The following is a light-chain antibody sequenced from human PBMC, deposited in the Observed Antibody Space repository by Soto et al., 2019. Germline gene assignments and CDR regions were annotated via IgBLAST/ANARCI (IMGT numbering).Light chain of an antibody. J-gene: IGKJ1*01. CDR1: QSISSW. V-gene: IGKV1-5*03. CDR3: QQYYSYPRT. CDR2: KAS. Sequence: DIQMTQSPSAPSASVGDRVTITFRASQSISSWLASYQRRRGKDHKLMMYKASSLESGVPSRFSGSGSGTDFTLTISCLQSEDFATYYCQQYYSYPRTFGQGTKV.